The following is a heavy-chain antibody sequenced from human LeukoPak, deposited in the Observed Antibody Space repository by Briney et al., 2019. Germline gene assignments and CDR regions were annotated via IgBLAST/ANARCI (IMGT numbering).Heavy chain of an antibody. Sequence: PGASLRLSCAASGFIFRNYAMSWVRQAPGKGLECVSAITGSGDTTYYADSVKGRFTISRDNSKNTLYVEMNTLRAEDTAVYYCAKWGDYDILTGYYVSDFWGQGTLVTASS. J-gene: IGHJ4*02. V-gene: IGHV3-23*01. CDR3: AKWGDYDILTGYYVSDF. CDR1: GFIFRNYA. D-gene: IGHD3-9*01. CDR2: ITGSGDTT.